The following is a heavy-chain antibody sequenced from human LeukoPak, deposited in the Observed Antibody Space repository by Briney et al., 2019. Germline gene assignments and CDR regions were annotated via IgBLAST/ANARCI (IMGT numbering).Heavy chain of an antibody. D-gene: IGHD6-19*01. CDR3: AIMYSSGWGLLY. CDR1: GYTFNKLW. V-gene: IGHV5-51*01. Sequence: GESLKISFTGSGYTFNKLWIVWVRQMTGKGLEWLGSINPADSTTEYNPSFQGLVSFSADNSISSAYLQWSGLEASDTAKYYCAIMYSSGWGLLYWGPGTQVTVSS. CDR2: INPADSTT. J-gene: IGHJ4*02.